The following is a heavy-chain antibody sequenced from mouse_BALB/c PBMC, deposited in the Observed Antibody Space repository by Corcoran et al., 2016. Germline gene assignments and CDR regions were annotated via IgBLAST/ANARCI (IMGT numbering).Heavy chain of an antibody. CDR1: GFNIKDTY. J-gene: IGHJ3*01. Sequence: EVQLQQSGAELVKPGASVKLSCTASGFNIKDTYMHGVKQRPEQGLEWIGRIDPANGNTKYAPKFQGKATITADTYSNTAYLQLSSLTSEDTAVYYCVYGNYDSWLDYWGQGTLVTVSA. V-gene: IGHV14-3*02. CDR2: IDPANGNT. CDR3: VYGNYDSWLDY. D-gene: IGHD2-1*01.